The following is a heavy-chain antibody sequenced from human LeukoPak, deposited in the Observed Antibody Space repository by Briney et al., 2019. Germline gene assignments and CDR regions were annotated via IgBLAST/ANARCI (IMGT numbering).Heavy chain of an antibody. CDR3: ARGAPTDYYDSSGPSDY. Sequence: ASVKVSCKASGYTFTGYYMHWVRQAPGQGLEWMGWINPNSGGTNYAQKFQGRVTMTRDTSISTAYVELSRLRSDDTAVYYCARGAPTDYYDSSGPSDYWGQGTLVTVSS. CDR2: INPNSGGT. D-gene: IGHD3-22*01. V-gene: IGHV1-2*02. J-gene: IGHJ4*02. CDR1: GYTFTGYY.